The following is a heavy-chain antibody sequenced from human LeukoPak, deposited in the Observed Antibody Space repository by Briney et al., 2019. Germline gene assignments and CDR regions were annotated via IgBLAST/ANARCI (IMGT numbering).Heavy chain of an antibody. CDR2: IYTSGST. D-gene: IGHD3-3*01. CDR1: GGSISSYY. Sequence: SETLSLTCTVSGGSISSYYWSWIRQPAGKGLEWIGRIYTSGSTNYNPSLKSRVTISVDKSKNQFSLKLSSVTAADTAVYHCARDLITIFGVVTRYWYFDLWGRGTLVTVSS. CDR3: ARDLITIFGVVTRYWYFDL. V-gene: IGHV4-4*07. J-gene: IGHJ2*01.